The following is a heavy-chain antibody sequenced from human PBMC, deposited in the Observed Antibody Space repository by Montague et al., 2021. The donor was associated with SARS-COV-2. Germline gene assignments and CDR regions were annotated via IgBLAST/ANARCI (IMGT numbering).Heavy chain of an antibody. J-gene: IGHJ4*02. CDR2: INWNGDST. V-gene: IGHV3-20*04. D-gene: IGHD6-13*01. CDR3: ASGYSSSWDIFDY. Sequence: SLRLSCAASGFTFDDYGMSWVRQAPGKGLEWVSGINWNGDSTGYADSVKGRFTISRDNAKNSLYLQMNSLRAEDTALYYCASGYSSSWDIFDYWGQGTLVTVSS. CDR1: GFTFDDYG.